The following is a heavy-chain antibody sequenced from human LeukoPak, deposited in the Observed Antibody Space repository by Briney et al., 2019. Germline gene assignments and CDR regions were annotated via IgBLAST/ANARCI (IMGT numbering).Heavy chain of an antibody. CDR2: ISWNSGTI. J-gene: IGHJ3*02. Sequence: GRSLRLSCAASGFTFDDYAMHWVRQAPGKGLEWVSDISWNSGTIGYADSVKGRFTISRDNAKNSLYLQMNSLRAEDTALYYCAKDMDGGGSGSYSAFDIWGQGTMVTVSS. CDR1: GFTFDDYA. V-gene: IGHV3-9*01. CDR3: AKDMDGGGSGSYSAFDI. D-gene: IGHD3-10*01.